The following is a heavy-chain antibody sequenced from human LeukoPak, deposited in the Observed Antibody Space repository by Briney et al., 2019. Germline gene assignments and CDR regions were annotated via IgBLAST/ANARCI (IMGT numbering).Heavy chain of an antibody. V-gene: IGHV4-59*08. Sequence: SETLSLTCTVSGGSISSYYWSWIRQPPGKGLEWIGYIYYSGSTNYNPSLKSRVTISVDTSKNQSSLKLSSVTAADTAVYYCARAAAGPYDAFDIWGQGTMVTVSS. CDR2: IYYSGST. J-gene: IGHJ3*02. CDR1: GGSISSYY. CDR3: ARAAAGPYDAFDI. D-gene: IGHD6-13*01.